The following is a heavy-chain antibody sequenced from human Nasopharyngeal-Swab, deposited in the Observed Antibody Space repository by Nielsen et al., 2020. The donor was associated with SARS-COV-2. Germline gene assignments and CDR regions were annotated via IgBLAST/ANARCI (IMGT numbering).Heavy chain of an antibody. CDR2: IYYNGNT. J-gene: IGHJ4*02. D-gene: IGHD6-13*01. V-gene: IGHV4-34*01. CDR3: VRSSSWYYFDY. CDR1: GDSFSGFY. Sequence: SETLSLTCAVYGDSFSGFYWNWIRQPPGKGLEWIGNIYYNGNTYQNPSLKSRLTISVDKSKNQFSLQLSSVTAADTAVYYCVRSSSWYYFDYWAQGTQVTVSS.